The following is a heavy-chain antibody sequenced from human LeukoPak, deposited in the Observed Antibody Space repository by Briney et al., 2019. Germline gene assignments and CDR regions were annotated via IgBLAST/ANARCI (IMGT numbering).Heavy chain of an antibody. V-gene: IGHV4-59*01. CDR1: GGSISSYY. CDR3: ARRRGYSYDY. Sequence: PSETLSLTCTVSGGSISSYYWSWIRQPPGKGLEWIGYIYYSGSTTYNPSLKSRVTISVDTSKNQFSLQLSSATAADTAVYYCARRRGYSYDYWGQGTLVTVSS. D-gene: IGHD5-18*01. CDR2: IYYSGST. J-gene: IGHJ4*02.